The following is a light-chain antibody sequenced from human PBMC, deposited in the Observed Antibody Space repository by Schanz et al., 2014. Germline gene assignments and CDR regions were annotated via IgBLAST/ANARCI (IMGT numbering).Light chain of an antibody. Sequence: QSALTQPPSASGSLGQSVTISCTGTSSDVGGYNYVSWYQQHPGKAPKLMIYEVTKRPSGVPDRFSGSKSGNTASLTVSGVQAEDEADYYCSSYAGSNNWRVFGGGTKLTVL. CDR2: EVT. V-gene: IGLV2-8*01. CDR3: SSYAGSNNWRV. J-gene: IGLJ2*01. CDR1: SSDVGGYNY.